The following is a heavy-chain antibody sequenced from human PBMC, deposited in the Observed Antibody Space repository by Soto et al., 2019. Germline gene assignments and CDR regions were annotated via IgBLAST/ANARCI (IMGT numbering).Heavy chain of an antibody. V-gene: IGHV4-4*07. Sequence: PSETLSLTCTVSGASISGFYWSWIRKSAGKGLEWIGRIYATGTTDYNPSLKSRVMMSVDTSKKQFSLKLRSVTCADTAVYYCGRDGTMTLRDWFDPWGQGISVTVPQ. D-gene: IGHD1-1*01. J-gene: IGHJ5*02. CDR2: IYATGTT. CDR1: GASISGFY. CDR3: GRDGTMTLRDWFDP.